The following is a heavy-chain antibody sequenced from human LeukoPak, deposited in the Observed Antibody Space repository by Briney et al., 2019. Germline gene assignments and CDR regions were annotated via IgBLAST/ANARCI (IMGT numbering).Heavy chain of an antibody. J-gene: IGHJ3*02. CDR3: AREGHSSGWGASDDFDI. CDR2: ISSSSSYI. CDR1: GCTFSSYS. D-gene: IGHD6-19*01. Sequence: PGGSLRLSCAASGCTFSSYSMNWVRQAPGKGLEWVSSISSSSSYIYYADSVKGRFTISRDNAKNSLYLQMNSLRAEDTAVYYCAREGHSSGWGASDDFDIWGQGTMVTVSS. V-gene: IGHV3-21*01.